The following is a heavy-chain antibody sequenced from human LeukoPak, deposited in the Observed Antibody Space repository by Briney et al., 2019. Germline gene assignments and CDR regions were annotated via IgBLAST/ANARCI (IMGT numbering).Heavy chain of an antibody. Sequence: SETLSLTCTVSGGSISSGGNYWNWIRQNQGKGLEWIGYIYYSGSTYYNPSLKSRVTISADTSKNQFSLKLSSVTAVDTAVYYCARKENVYYYFDYWGQGTLVTVSS. CDR3: ARKENVYYYFDY. V-gene: IGHV4-31*03. CDR1: GGSISSGGNY. CDR2: IYYSGST. D-gene: IGHD3-10*01. J-gene: IGHJ4*02.